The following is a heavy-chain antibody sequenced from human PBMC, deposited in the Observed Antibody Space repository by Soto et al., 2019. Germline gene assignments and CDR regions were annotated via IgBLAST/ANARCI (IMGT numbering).Heavy chain of an antibody. Sequence: GESLKISCKGSGYSFTSYWIGWVRQVPGKGLEWMGMIYTGDSDTRYSPSFQGQVTISADKSISTAYLQWSSLKASDTAIYYCAIRGASQWLKFWGQGTLVTVSS. CDR2: IYTGDSDT. V-gene: IGHV5-51*01. CDR3: AIRGASQWLKF. CDR1: GYSFTSYW. D-gene: IGHD6-19*01. J-gene: IGHJ4*02.